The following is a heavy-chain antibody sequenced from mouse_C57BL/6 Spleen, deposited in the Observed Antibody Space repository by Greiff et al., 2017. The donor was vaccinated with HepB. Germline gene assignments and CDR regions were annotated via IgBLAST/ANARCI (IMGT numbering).Heavy chain of an antibody. V-gene: IGHV14-4*01. CDR1: GFNIKDDY. J-gene: IGHJ3*01. CDR2: IDPENGDT. Sequence: VQLKQSGAELVRPGASVKLSCTASGFNIKDDYMHWVKQRPEQGLEWIGWIDPENGDTEYASKFQGKATITADTSSNTAYLQLSSLTSEDTAVYYCTRGDSWFAYWGQGTLVTVSA. CDR3: TRGDSWFAY.